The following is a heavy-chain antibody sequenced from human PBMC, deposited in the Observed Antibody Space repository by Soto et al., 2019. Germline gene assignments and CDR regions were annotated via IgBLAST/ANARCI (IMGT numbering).Heavy chain of an antibody. CDR3: ARHPTLTDYFFHGMDV. CDR1: GYNFTNYW. Sequence: PGGSLKISCKGSGYNFTNYWIVWVRQIPGKGLEWRGIIYPGDSDTRYSPSCQVQVSIADDRSIGTAYLPWRSLKASDTDMYYCARHPTLTDYFFHGMDVWGQGTTVTVSS. V-gene: IGHV5-51*01. J-gene: IGHJ6*02. D-gene: IGHD4-17*01. CDR2: IYPGDSDT.